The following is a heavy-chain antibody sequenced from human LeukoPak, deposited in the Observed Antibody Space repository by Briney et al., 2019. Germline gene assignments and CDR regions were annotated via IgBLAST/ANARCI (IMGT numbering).Heavy chain of an antibody. CDR1: GFTFSSYG. J-gene: IGHJ5*02. Sequence: GRSLRLSCAASGFTFSSYGMHWVRQAPGKGLEWVAVISYDGSNKYYADSVKGRFTISRDNAKNSLYLQMNSLRAEDTAVYYCARTYYDSSEGDNWFDLWGQGTLVTVSS. CDR3: ARTYYDSSEGDNWFDL. V-gene: IGHV3-30*03. D-gene: IGHD3-22*01. CDR2: ISYDGSNK.